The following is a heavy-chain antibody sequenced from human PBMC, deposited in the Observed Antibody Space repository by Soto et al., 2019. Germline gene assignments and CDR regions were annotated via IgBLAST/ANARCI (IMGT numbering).Heavy chain of an antibody. CDR3: ARYTYTSRYSYYGMDV. CDR2: IYPGDSDT. D-gene: IGHD6-13*01. V-gene: IGHV5-51*01. J-gene: IGHJ6*02. Sequence: PGESLKISCKGSGYTFTDYWIGWVRQLPGKGLEWMGIIYPGDSDTRYSPSFQGHVTITVDKSTSTAYLQMHSLASEDTAVYYCARYTYTSRYSYYGMDVWGHGTTVTVSS. CDR1: GYTFTDYW.